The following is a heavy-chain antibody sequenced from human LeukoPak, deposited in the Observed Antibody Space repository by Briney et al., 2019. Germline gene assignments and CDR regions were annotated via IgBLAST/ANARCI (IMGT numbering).Heavy chain of an antibody. CDR3: ARDPYDSSGYYHGAGAFDI. Sequence: PGGSLRLSCAASGFTFSSYGMHWVRQAPGKGLEWVAFIRYDGSTKYYADSVKGRFTISRDNSKNTLYLQMNSLRAEDTAVYYCARDPYDSSGYYHGAGAFDIWGQGTMVTVSS. CDR1: GFTFSSYG. V-gene: IGHV3-30*02. J-gene: IGHJ3*02. CDR2: IRYDGSTK. D-gene: IGHD3-22*01.